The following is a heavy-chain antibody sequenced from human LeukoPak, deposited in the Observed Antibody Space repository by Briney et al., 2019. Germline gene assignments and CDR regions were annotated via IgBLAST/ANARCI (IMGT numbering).Heavy chain of an antibody. Sequence: ASVKVSFKASGYTFVGYYIHWVRRAPGQGLEWMGWINPNSGATEYAQKFQGRLTMTRDRSISTAYMELSRLTSDDTAVYYCARVEGMDTAMVHFDYWGQGTLVTVSS. CDR2: INPNSGAT. D-gene: IGHD5-18*01. V-gene: IGHV1-2*02. J-gene: IGHJ4*02. CDR1: GYTFVGYY. CDR3: ARVEGMDTAMVHFDY.